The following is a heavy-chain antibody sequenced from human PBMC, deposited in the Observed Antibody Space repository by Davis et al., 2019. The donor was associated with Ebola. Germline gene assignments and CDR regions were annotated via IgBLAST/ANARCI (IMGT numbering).Heavy chain of an antibody. CDR2: ISGDGGST. D-gene: IGHD6-13*01. CDR3: AKDNGYSSSWFHYYYYGMDV. J-gene: IGHJ6*02. CDR1: GFTFDDYA. V-gene: IGHV3-43*02. Sequence: GGSLRLSCAASGFTFDDYAMHWVRQAPGKGLEWVSLISGDGGSTYYADSVKGRFTISRDNSKNSLYLQMNSLRTEDTALYYCAKDNGYSSSWFHYYYYGMDVWGQGTTVTVSS.